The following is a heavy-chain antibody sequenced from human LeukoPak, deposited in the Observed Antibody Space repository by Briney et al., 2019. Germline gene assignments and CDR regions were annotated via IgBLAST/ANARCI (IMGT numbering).Heavy chain of an antibody. J-gene: IGHJ4*02. D-gene: IGHD6-19*01. CDR1: GFTLSSYA. V-gene: IGHV3-23*01. CDR2: ISGSGGST. Sequence: GGSLRLSCAASGFTLSSYAMSWVRQAPGKGLEWVSSISGSGGSTYYADSVKGRFTISRDNSKNTLYLQMNSLRAEDTVVYYCAKQSGYSSGWYFDYWGQGTLVTVSS. CDR3: AKQSGYSSGWYFDY.